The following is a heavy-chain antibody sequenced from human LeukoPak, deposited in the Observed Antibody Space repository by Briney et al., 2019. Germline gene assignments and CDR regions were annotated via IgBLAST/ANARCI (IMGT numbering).Heavy chain of an antibody. V-gene: IGHV1-69*01. D-gene: IGHD6-13*01. J-gene: IGHJ4*02. CDR1: GGTFSSYA. CDR3: ARDLSLRQQPLYYFDY. CDR2: IIPIFGTA. Sequence: ASVKVSCKASGGTFSSYAISWVRQAPGQGLEWMGGIIPIFGTANYAQKFQGRVTITADESTSTAYMELSSLRSEDTAVYYCARDLSLRQQPLYYFDYWGQGTLVTVSS.